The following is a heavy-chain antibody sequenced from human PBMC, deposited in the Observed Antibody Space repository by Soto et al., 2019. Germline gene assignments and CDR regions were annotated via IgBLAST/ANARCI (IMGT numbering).Heavy chain of an antibody. J-gene: IGHJ5*02. CDR2: IMPIFGTA. D-gene: IGHD3-9*01. V-gene: IGHV1-69*13. Sequence: AVTVSCKDSGGTFSSYAIRWVRQAPRQRLERIGGIMPIFGTANYAQKCQGRVTIPADESTSTAYVEPSSLSSEDTAVYYFLMCNYENLTGQKNWFDPWGQGTLVTVS. CDR1: GGTFSSYA. CDR3: LMCNYENLTGQKNWFDP.